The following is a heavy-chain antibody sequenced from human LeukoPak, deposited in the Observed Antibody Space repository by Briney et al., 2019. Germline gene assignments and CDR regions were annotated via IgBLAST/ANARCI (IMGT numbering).Heavy chain of an antibody. CDR2: IIPIFGTA. J-gene: IGHJ4*02. CDR1: GYTFTSYA. D-gene: IGHD1-20*01. CDR3: ARFAPKYNWNDVAGDY. Sequence: SVKVSCKASGYTFTSYAISWVRQAPGQGLEWMGGIIPIFGTANYAQKFQGRVTITADESTSTAYMELSSLRSEDTAVYYCARFAPKYNWNDVAGDYWGQGTLVTVSS. V-gene: IGHV1-69*13.